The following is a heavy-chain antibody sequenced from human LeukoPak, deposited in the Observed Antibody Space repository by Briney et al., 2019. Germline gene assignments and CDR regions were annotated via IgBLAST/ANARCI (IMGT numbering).Heavy chain of an antibody. V-gene: IGHV3-7*01. J-gene: IGHJ4*02. CDR3: ARGYDFWSGYPGGVDY. CDR2: IKQDGSEK. Sequence: PGGSLRLSCAASGFTFSSYWMSWVRQAPGKGLEWVANIKQDGSEKYYVDSVKGRFTISRDNAKSSLYLQMNSLRAEDTAVYYCARGYDFWSGYPGGVDYWGRGTLVTVSS. D-gene: IGHD3-3*01. CDR1: GFTFSSYW.